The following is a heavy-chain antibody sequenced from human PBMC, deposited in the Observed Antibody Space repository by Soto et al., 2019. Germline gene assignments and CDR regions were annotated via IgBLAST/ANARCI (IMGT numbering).Heavy chain of an antibody. D-gene: IGHD6-6*01. CDR2: IYYSGST. V-gene: IGHV4-39*01. Sequence: QLQLQQSGPGLVKPSETLSLTSTVSGGSISSSSYYWGWIRQPPGKGLEWIGSIYYSGSTYYNPSLKSRVTISVDTSKNQFSLKLSSVTAADTAVYYCASFVGAARPGSLDYWGQGTLVTVSS. CDR3: ASFVGAARPGSLDY. J-gene: IGHJ4*02. CDR1: GGSISSSSYY.